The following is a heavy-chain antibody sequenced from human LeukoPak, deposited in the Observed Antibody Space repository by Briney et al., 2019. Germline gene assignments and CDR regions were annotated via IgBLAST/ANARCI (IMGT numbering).Heavy chain of an antibody. V-gene: IGHV4-38-2*02. D-gene: IGHD2-2*01. J-gene: IGHJ3*02. Sequence: PSETLSLTCTVSGYSISSGYYWVWIRQPPGKGLEWIGSFYHSGSTYYNPSLKSRVTISLDTSKNQFSLKLSSVTAADTAVYYCVGGDILYCSSTSCYADAFDIWGQGTMVTVSS. CDR1: GYSISSGYY. CDR3: VGGDILYCSSTSCYADAFDI. CDR2: FYHSGST.